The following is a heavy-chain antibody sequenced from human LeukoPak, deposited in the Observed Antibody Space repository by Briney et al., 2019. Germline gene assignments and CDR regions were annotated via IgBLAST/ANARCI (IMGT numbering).Heavy chain of an antibody. CDR1: GFTFTSYW. V-gene: IGHV3-7*02. CDR3: ARVTSYLHYFDS. D-gene: IGHD2-2*01. CDR2: IKEDGSKK. J-gene: IGHJ4*02. Sequence: GGSLRLSCAASGFTFTSYWMSWVRQAPGKGLEWVANIKEDGSKKYYVDSVKGRFTISRDNAKNSLYLQMNSLRAEDTAVYYCARVTSYLHYFDSWGQGTLVTVSS.